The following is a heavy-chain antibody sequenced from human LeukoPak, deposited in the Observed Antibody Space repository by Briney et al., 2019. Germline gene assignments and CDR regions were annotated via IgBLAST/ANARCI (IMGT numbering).Heavy chain of an antibody. CDR1: GYSFTDYY. Sequence: GASVKVSCKTSGYSFTDYYMHWVRQAPGQGLEWMGWINPNSGGTSSAQKFQGRVTMTRDTSITTVYMEMSWLTSDDTAIYYCAGGDRLHGGPDLIGPWGQGTLVTVSS. CDR2: INPNSGGT. J-gene: IGHJ5*02. D-gene: IGHD3-16*01. CDR3: AGGDRLHGGPDLIGP. V-gene: IGHV1-2*02.